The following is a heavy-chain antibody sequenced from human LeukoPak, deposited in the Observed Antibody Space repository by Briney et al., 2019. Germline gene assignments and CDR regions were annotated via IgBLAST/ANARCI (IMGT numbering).Heavy chain of an antibody. D-gene: IGHD6-19*01. CDR1: GFSLGASAVS. J-gene: IGHJ4*02. CDR2: TYWNDDN. Sequence: SGPALVKPTQTLTLTCTFSGFSLGASAVSVAWIRQPPGKALEWLAVTYWNDDNRYSPSLRSRLTITKNTSKNQVVLTLSNMDPVDTATYFCAHRRPSYTNGWPFDYWGQGILVSVSS. V-gene: IGHV2-5*01. CDR3: AHRRPSYTNGWPFDY.